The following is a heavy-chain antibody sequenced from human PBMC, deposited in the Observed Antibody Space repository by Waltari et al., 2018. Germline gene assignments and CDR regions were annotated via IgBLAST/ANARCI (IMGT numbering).Heavy chain of an antibody. CDR3: ARGDRIVVVVAATHGAFDI. CDR2: INPNSGGT. CDR1: GYTFTGYY. D-gene: IGHD2-15*01. J-gene: IGHJ3*02. V-gene: IGHV1-2*02. Sequence: QVQLVQSGAEVKKPGASVKVSCKASGYTFTGYYMHWVRQAPGHGLEWMGWINPNSGGTNYAQKFQGRVTMTRDTSISTAYMELSRLRSDDTAVYYCARGDRIVVVVAATHGAFDIWGQGTMVTVSS.